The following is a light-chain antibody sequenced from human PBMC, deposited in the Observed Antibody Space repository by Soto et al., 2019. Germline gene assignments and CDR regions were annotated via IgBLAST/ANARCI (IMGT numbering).Light chain of an antibody. J-gene: IGKJ5*01. CDR3: QQSYSSPPIT. CDR1: QSISSF. CDR2: DAS. Sequence: DIQMTQSPSSLSASVGDRITITCRASQSISSFLNWYQQKPGKAPKLLIYDASSLQGGVPSRFSGSGSGTDFTLTISSLQPEDFATYYCQQSYSSPPITFGQGTRLEIK. V-gene: IGKV1-39*01.